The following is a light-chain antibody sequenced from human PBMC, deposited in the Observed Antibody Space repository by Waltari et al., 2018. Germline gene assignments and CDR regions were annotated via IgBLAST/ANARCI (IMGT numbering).Light chain of an antibody. V-gene: IGKV1-39*01. CDR1: QNIGRY. Sequence: DIQMTQSPASLSASLGDRVTITCRASQNIGRYLNWYQQISGRAPKLLIYAASNLQRGVPSRFSGSGSGTDFTLTISGLQPEDFGTYYCQQGYSTWTFGQGTNVDSK. J-gene: IGKJ1*01. CDR3: QQGYSTWT. CDR2: AAS.